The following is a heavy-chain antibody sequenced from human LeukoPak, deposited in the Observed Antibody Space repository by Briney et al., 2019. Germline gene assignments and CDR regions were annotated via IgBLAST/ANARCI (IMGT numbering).Heavy chain of an antibody. Sequence: PGGSLRLSCAASXFXXSXYAXXXVXXXXXXXXEWVSAISGSGGXTYYAGSVKCRFTISRDNSKNTLYLQMNSLRAEDTAVYYCAKDYHIFDYWGQGTLVTVSS. CDR1: XFXXSXYA. D-gene: IGHD2-2*01. V-gene: IGHV3-23*01. CDR2: ISGSGGXT. CDR3: AKDYHIFDY. J-gene: IGHJ4*02.